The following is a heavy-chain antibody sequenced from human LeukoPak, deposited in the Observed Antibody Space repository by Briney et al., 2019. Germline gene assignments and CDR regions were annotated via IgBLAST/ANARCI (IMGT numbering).Heavy chain of an antibody. CDR1: GFTFSSYA. Sequence: GGSLRLSCAASGFTFSSYAMSWVRQAPGKGLEWVSTISTSGGSTYYADSVKGRFTISRDNSKNTLYLQMNSLRAEDTAVYYCAKDRSQWLVWDKYYFDYWGQGTLVTVSS. J-gene: IGHJ4*02. CDR3: AKDRSQWLVWDKYYFDY. V-gene: IGHV3-23*01. CDR2: ISTSGGST. D-gene: IGHD6-19*01.